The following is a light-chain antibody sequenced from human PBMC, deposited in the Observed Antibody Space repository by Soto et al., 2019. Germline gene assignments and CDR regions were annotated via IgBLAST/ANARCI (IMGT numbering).Light chain of an antibody. V-gene: IGKV3-20*01. J-gene: IGKJ4*01. CDR1: QSVSSNS. Sequence: EIVLTQSPGTLSLSPGERATLSCRASQSVSSNSVAWFQQRSGQAPRLLIFGASSRATGIPDRFSGSGSGTDFTLTISGLEPEDFAVYYCRQYGRSLGFAFGGGTKVDI. CDR3: RQYGRSLGFA. CDR2: GAS.